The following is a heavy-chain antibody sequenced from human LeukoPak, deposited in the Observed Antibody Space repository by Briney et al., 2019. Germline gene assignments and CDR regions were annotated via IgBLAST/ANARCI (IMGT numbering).Heavy chain of an antibody. CDR1: GGSISSGSYY. D-gene: IGHD6-13*01. Sequence: SETLSLTCTVSGGSISSGSYYWSWIRQPAGKGLEWIGRIYTSGSTNYNPSLKSRVTISVDTSKNQFSLKMTSVTAADTAVYYCARSNDNSWYFDYWGQGTLVTVSS. CDR2: IYTSGST. V-gene: IGHV4-61*02. CDR3: ARSNDNSWYFDY. J-gene: IGHJ4*02.